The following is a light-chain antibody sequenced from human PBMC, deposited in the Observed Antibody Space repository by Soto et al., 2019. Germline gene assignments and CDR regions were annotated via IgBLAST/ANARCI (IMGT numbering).Light chain of an antibody. CDR2: DVS. Sequence: QSALTQPASVSGSPGQSITISCTGTSGDVGAYNYVSWYQQHPGKAPKLMIYDVSNRPSGVSNRFSGSKSGNTASLTISGLQAEDEADYYCSSFTSSTTLIFVGGTKVTVL. CDR1: SGDVGAYNY. J-gene: IGLJ2*01. CDR3: SSFTSSTTLI. V-gene: IGLV2-14*03.